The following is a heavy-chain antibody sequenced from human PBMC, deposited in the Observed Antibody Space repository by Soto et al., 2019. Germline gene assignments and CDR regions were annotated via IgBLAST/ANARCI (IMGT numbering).Heavy chain of an antibody. CDR3: AREKNYYGSGGYPPAY. V-gene: IGHV3-30-3*01. CDR1: GFTFGIYT. CDR2: ISSDGSNE. Sequence: QVQLVESGGGVVQPGRSLRLSCAASGFTFGIYTMHWVRQAPDKGLKWVALISSDGSNELYADSVKGRFTISRDNSQNKLFLQMNSLGPEDTAVYYCAREKNYYGSGGYPPAYWGQGTLVTVSS. D-gene: IGHD3-10*01. J-gene: IGHJ4*02.